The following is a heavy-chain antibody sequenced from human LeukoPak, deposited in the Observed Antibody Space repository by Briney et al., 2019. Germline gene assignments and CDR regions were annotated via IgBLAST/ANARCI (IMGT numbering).Heavy chain of an antibody. J-gene: IGHJ5*02. D-gene: IGHD6-6*01. CDR3: ARADTLYSSSSFLNSFDP. V-gene: IGHV4-34*01. Sequence: SETLSLTCAVYGGSFSGYYWSWIRQPPGKGLEWIGEINHCGSTNYNPSLKSRVAISVDTSKNQFSLKLSSVTAADTAVYYCARADTLYSSSSFLNSFDPWGQGTLVTVSS. CDR1: GGSFSGYY. CDR2: INHCGST.